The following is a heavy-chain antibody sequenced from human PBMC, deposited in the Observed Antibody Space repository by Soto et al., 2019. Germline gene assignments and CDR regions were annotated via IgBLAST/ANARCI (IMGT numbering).Heavy chain of an antibody. Sequence: GASVKVSCKASGGTFSSYAISWVRQAPGRGLEWMGGIIPIFGTANYAQKFQGRVTITADESTSTAYMELSSLRSEDTAVYYCARAEELDAYYYYYYGMDVWGQGTTVTVSS. CDR3: ARAEELDAYYYYYYGMDV. D-gene: IGHD1-26*01. CDR1: GGTFSSYA. CDR2: IIPIFGTA. J-gene: IGHJ6*02. V-gene: IGHV1-69*13.